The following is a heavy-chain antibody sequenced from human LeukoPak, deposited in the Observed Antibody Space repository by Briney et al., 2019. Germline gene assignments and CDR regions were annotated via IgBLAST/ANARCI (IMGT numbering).Heavy chain of an antibody. CDR1: GYTFTSYY. V-gene: IGHV1-46*01. CDR3: ARDGGVYCSSTSCYAGGWFDP. D-gene: IGHD2-2*01. Sequence: ASVKVSCKASGYTFTSYYMHWVRQAPGQGLEWMGIINPSGGSTSYAQKFQGRVTMTRDTSKSTVYMELSSLRSEDTAVYYCARDGGVYCSSTSCYAGGWFDPWGQGTLVTVSS. J-gene: IGHJ5*02. CDR2: INPSGGST.